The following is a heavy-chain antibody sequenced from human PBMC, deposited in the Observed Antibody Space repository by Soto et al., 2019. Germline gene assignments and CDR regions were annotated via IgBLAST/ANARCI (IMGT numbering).Heavy chain of an antibody. CDR3: AGLDSFYFDL. V-gene: IGHV1-69*01. Sequence: QVQLVQSGAEVRKPGSSVKVSCKASGDTFSYYAINWVRQAPGQGLEWMGRIIPIYGATDYAQKFRGRVTITADESTGTAYIELSSLGSEDTAMYYCAGLDSFYFDLWGQGTLITVSS. CDR1: GDTFSYYA. CDR2: IIPIYGAT. D-gene: IGHD4-4*01. J-gene: IGHJ4*02.